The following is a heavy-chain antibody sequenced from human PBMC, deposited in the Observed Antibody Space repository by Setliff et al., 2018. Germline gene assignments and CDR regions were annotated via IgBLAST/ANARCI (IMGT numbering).Heavy chain of an antibody. V-gene: IGHV3-30*07. D-gene: IGHD3-9*01. CDR1: GFIFRNYA. CDR2: LSYDGINK. J-gene: IGHJ6*04. CDR3: ARDRPRYLDWEMDV. Sequence: GGSLRLSCAASGFIFRNYALHWVRQAPGKGLEWVAVLSYDGINKYYADSVKGRFTISRDNAKNSLYLQMNSLRAEDTAIYYCARDRPRYLDWEMDVWGKGTAVTVSS.